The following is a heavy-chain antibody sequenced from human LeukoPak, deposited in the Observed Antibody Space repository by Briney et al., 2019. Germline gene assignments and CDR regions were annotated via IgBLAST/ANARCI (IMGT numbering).Heavy chain of an antibody. J-gene: IGHJ4*02. CDR1: GFTFSSYG. V-gene: IGHV3-30*18. Sequence: PGGSLRLSCAASGFTFSSYGMHWVRQAPGKGLEWVAVISYDGSNKYYADSVKGRFTISRDNSKNTLYLQMNSLRAEDTAVYYCAKVDDSSGYSEFYFDYRGQGTLVTVSS. D-gene: IGHD3-22*01. CDR3: AKVDDSSGYSEFYFDY. CDR2: ISYDGSNK.